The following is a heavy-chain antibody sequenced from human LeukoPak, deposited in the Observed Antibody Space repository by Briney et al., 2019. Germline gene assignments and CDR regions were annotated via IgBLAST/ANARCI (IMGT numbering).Heavy chain of an antibody. CDR3: VRVKGSYFDY. Sequence: GGSLRLSCAASGFPLSSYSINWVRQAPGKGLERVSYISSSGSAIYYVDSVKGRFTVSRDNAKNSLFLQMNSPRAEDTAVYYCVRVKGSYFDYWGQGALVTVSS. D-gene: IGHD2-15*01. V-gene: IGHV3-48*01. J-gene: IGHJ4*02. CDR1: GFPLSSYS. CDR2: ISSSGSAI.